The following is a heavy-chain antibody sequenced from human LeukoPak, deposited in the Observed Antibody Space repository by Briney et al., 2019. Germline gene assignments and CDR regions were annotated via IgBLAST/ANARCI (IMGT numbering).Heavy chain of an antibody. Sequence: GESLKISCKGSGYSFTSYWIGWVRQMPGKGLEWMGIIYPGDSDTRYSPSFQGQVTISADKSISTAYLQWSSLKASDTAMYYCARLSGYSSSWLGPDYYYYGMDVWGQGTTVTVSS. V-gene: IGHV5-51*01. D-gene: IGHD6-13*01. CDR3: ARLSGYSSSWLGPDYYYYGMDV. J-gene: IGHJ6*02. CDR1: GYSFTSYW. CDR2: IYPGDSDT.